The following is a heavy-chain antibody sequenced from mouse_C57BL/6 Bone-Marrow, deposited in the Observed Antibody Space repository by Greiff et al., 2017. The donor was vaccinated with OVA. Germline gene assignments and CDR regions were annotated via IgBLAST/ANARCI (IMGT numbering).Heavy chain of an antibody. J-gene: IGHJ2*01. CDR1: GYSITSGYY. Sequence: EVQLVESGPGLVKPSQSLSLTCSVTGYSITSGYYWNWIRQFPGNKLEWMGYISYDGSNNYNPSLKNRISITRDTSKNQFFLKLNSVTTEDTATYYCASLDYYFDYWGQGTTLTVSS. V-gene: IGHV3-6*01. CDR2: ISYDGSN. CDR3: ASLDYYFDY.